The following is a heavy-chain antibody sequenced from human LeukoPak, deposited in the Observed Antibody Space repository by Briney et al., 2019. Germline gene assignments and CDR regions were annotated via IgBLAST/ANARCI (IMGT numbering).Heavy chain of an antibody. Sequence: SQTLSLTCTVSGGSISSGGYYWSWIRQHPGKGLEWIGYIYYSGSTYYNPSLKSRVIISVDTSKNQFSLKLSSVTAADTAVYYCARGYSSGWSWDYWGQGTLVTVSS. V-gene: IGHV4-31*03. CDR2: IYYSGST. CDR1: GGSISSGGYY. D-gene: IGHD6-19*01. CDR3: ARGYSSGWSWDY. J-gene: IGHJ4*02.